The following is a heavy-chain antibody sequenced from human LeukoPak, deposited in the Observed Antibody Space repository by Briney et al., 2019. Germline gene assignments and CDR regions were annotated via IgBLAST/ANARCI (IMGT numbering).Heavy chain of an antibody. Sequence: GASVKVSCKASGYTFTSYDINWVRQATGQGLEWMGWMNPNSGNTGYAQKFQGRVTMTRNTSISTAYMELSSLRSEDTAVYYCARENRVARKGIAVAGTPIPHGYWGQGTLVTVSS. CDR3: ARENRVARKGIAVAGTPIPHGY. J-gene: IGHJ4*02. D-gene: IGHD6-19*01. CDR2: MNPNSGNT. CDR1: GYTFTSYD. V-gene: IGHV1-8*02.